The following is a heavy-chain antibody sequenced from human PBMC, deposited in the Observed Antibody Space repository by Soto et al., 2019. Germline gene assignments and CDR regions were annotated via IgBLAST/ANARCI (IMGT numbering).Heavy chain of an antibody. CDR3: ARSAYCGGDCYYEYFQH. CDR2: IYYSGST. J-gene: IGHJ1*01. D-gene: IGHD2-21*01. Sequence: SETLSLTCTVSGGSISSYYWSWIRQPPGKGLEWIGYIYYSGSTNYNPSLKSRVTISVDTSKNQFSLKLSSVTAADTAVYYCARSAYCGGDCYYEYFQHWGQGTLVTVSS. V-gene: IGHV4-59*08. CDR1: GGSISSYY.